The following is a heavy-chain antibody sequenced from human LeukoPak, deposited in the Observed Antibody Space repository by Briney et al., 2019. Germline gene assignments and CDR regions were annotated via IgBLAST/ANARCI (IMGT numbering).Heavy chain of an antibody. CDR2: LSSSGSTI. CDR3: ARTPVKIGVVVAAHPFDY. J-gene: IGHJ4*02. CDR1: GCTFSSYE. V-gene: IGHV3-48*03. Sequence: GGSPRLSWAASGCTFSSYEMNWVRQAPGKGLEWVSYLSSSGSTIYYADSVKGRFTISRDNAKNSLYLQMNSLRAEDTAVYYCARTPVKIGVVVAAHPFDYWGQGTLVTVSS. D-gene: IGHD2-15*01.